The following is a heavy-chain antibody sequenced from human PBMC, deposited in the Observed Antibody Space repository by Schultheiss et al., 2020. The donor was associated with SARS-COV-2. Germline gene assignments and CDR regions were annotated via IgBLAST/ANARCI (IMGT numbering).Heavy chain of an antibody. J-gene: IGHJ3*01. D-gene: IGHD3-10*02. CDR3: AREYRHDMFSFDAFDV. V-gene: IGHV4-4*02. CDR2: IYHSGST. CDR1: GGSISSSNW. Sequence: SETLSLTCAVSGGSISSSNWWSWVRQPPGKGLEWIGEIYHSGSTNYNPSLKSRVTISVDTSKNQFSLKLSSVTAADTAVYYCAREYRHDMFSFDAFDVWGQGTMVTVSS.